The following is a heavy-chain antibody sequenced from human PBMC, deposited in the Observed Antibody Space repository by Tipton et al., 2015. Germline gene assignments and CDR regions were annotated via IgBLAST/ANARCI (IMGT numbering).Heavy chain of an antibody. CDR2: ISHSGST. V-gene: IGHV4-38-2*01. Sequence: GLVKPSETLSLTCAVSAYSISTDYYWVWIRQPPGKGLEWIGTISHSGSTYYTPSLKSRVTISADTSKNQFSLRLTSVTAADTAFYFCGRGDDSTAMATGFDYWGQGALVTVSS. CDR3: GRGDDSTAMATGFDY. CDR1: AYSISTDYY. J-gene: IGHJ4*02. D-gene: IGHD5-18*01.